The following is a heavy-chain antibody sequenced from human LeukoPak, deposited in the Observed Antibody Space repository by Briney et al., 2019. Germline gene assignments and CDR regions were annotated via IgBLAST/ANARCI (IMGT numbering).Heavy chain of an antibody. J-gene: IGHJ3*02. CDR3: ARNRLAYSYAPGSFDI. V-gene: IGHV1-18*01. D-gene: IGHD5-18*01. CDR2: ISACNGNT. CDR1: GYTFTSYG. Sequence: GASVKVSCKASGYTFTSYGISWVQQAPGQGLEWMGWISACNGNTNYAQKLQGRVTMTTDTSTSTAYMELRSLRSDDTAVYYCARNRLAYSYAPGSFDIWGQGTMVTVSS.